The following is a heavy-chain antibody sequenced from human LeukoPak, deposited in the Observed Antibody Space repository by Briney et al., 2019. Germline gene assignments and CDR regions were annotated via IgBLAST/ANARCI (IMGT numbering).Heavy chain of an antibody. Sequence: SETLSLTCTVSGGSVTTYYWSWIRQPPGKGLEWIGYMFHSGSTNCHPSLKSRVTFSIDASKNHFSLKLTSVTAADTAIYYCAKHPAHYGGNAYFDSWGQGAPVTVSS. D-gene: IGHD4-23*01. J-gene: IGHJ4*02. V-gene: IGHV4-59*08. CDR1: GGSVTTYY. CDR3: AKHPAHYGGNAYFDS. CDR2: MFHSGST.